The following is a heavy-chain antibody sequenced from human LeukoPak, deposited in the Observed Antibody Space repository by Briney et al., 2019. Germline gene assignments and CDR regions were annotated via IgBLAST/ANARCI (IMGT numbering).Heavy chain of an antibody. V-gene: IGHV1-2*02. CDR3: ATESEHYGYKASDYYYYYMDV. CDR2: INPNSGGT. D-gene: IGHD5-24*01. J-gene: IGHJ6*03. Sequence: ASVKVSCKASGYTFTGYYMHWVRQAPGQRLEWMGWINPNSGGTNYAQKFQGRVTMTRDTSISTAYMELSRLRSDDTAVYYCATESEHYGYKASDYYYYYMDVWGKGTTVTVSS. CDR1: GYTFTGYY.